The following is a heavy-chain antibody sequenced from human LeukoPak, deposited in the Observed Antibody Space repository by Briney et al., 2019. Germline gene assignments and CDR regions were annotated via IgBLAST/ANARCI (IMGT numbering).Heavy chain of an antibody. CDR1: GFNFRNYD. D-gene: IGHD3-10*01. CDR2: INQDGTVE. Sequence: PGRSLRLSCAASGFNFRNYDMHWVRQAPGEGLEWVANINQDGTVEHYVDSVKGRFTISRDNAKNSLYLQMNTLRAEDTAVYYCARDCCASGSLDYWGQGALVTVSS. J-gene: IGHJ4*02. V-gene: IGHV3-7*04. CDR3: ARDCCASGSLDY.